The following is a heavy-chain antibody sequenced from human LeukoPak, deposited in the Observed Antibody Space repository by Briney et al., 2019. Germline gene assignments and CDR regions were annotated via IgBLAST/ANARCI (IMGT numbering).Heavy chain of an antibody. Sequence: ASVKVSCKVSGDTLSELSMHWVRQAPGKGLEWMGGFVPVYGETIYAQKFQGRVTMTADTSTDTAYMELSSLRSEDTAVYYCATDTTYYYGSGSYYAFDYWGQGTLVTVSS. CDR1: GDTLSELS. J-gene: IGHJ4*02. D-gene: IGHD3-10*01. CDR2: FVPVYGET. V-gene: IGHV1-24*01. CDR3: ATDTTYYYGSGSYYAFDY.